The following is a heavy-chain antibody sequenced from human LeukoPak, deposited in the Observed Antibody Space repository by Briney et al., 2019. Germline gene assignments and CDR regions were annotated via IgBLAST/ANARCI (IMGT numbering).Heavy chain of an antibody. D-gene: IGHD1-26*01. Sequence: ASVKVSCKASGYTFTSYYMHWVRQAPGQGLEWMGIINPSGGSTSYAQKFQGRVTMTRDMSTSTVYMELSSLRSEDTAVYYCARDSGGSYYDYYYGMDVWGQGTTVTVSS. J-gene: IGHJ6*02. CDR2: INPSGGST. CDR3: ARDSGGSYYDYYYGMDV. CDR1: GYTFTSYY. V-gene: IGHV1-46*01.